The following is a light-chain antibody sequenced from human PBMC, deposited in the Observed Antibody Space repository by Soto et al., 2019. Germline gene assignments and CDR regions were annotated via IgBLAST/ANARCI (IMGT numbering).Light chain of an antibody. CDR2: GNS. CDR3: QSYDSSLSVV. CDR1: SSNIGAGYD. V-gene: IGLV1-40*01. J-gene: IGLJ2*01. Sequence: QSVLTQPPSVSGAPGQRVXISCTGSSSNIGAGYDVHWYQQLPGTAPKLLIYGNSNRPSGVPDRFSGSKSGTSASLAITGLQAEDEADYYCQSYDSSLSVVFGGGTKVTVL.